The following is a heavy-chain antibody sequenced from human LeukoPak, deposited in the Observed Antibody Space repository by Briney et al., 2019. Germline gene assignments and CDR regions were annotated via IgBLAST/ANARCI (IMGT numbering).Heavy chain of an antibody. CDR1: GFTFSSYW. V-gene: IGHV3-74*01. CDR2: INSDGSST. CDR3: AKDLGYCSSTSCYGPLSDYYYGMDV. D-gene: IGHD2-2*01. Sequence: GGSLRPSCAASGFTFSSYWMHWVRQAPGKGLVWVSRINSDGSSTSYADSVKGRFTISRDNAKNSLYLQMNSLRAEDTALYYCAKDLGYCSSTSCYGPLSDYYYGMDVWGQGTTVTVSS. J-gene: IGHJ6*02.